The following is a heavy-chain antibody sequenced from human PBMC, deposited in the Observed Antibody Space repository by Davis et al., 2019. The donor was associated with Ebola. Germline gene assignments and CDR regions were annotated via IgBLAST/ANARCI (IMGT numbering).Heavy chain of an antibody. CDR2: ISGSGGST. V-gene: IGHV3-23*01. CDR1: GFTFSSYA. CDR3: AKGVLSLDTAMGPDY. D-gene: IGHD5-18*01. J-gene: IGHJ4*02. Sequence: GESLKISCAASGFTFSSYAMSWVRQAPGKGLEWVSAISGSGGSTYYADSVKGRFTISRDNSKNTLYLQMNSLRAEDTAVYYCAKGVLSLDTAMGPDYWGQGTLVTVSS.